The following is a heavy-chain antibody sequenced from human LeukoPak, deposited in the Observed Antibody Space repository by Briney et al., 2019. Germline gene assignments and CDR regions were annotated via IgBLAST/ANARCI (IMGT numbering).Heavy chain of an antibody. V-gene: IGHV4-34*01. CDR2: INHSGST. Sequence: SSETLSLTCAVYGFSFSGYYWSWLRQPPGEGLEWIGEINHSGSTNYNPSPKSRVTISVDTSKNQFSLKLSSVTAADTAVYYCARGRWLRLAYYYGMDVWGKGTTVTVSS. CDR3: ARGRWLRLAYYYGMDV. J-gene: IGHJ6*04. D-gene: IGHD5-12*01. CDR1: GFSFSGYY.